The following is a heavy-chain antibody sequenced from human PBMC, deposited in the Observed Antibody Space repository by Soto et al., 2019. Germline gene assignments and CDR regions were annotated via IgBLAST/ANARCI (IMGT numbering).Heavy chain of an antibody. CDR2: IYYSGST. V-gene: IGHV4-31*03. CDR1: GGSISSGGYY. Sequence: SETLSLTCTVSGGSISSGGYYWSWIRQHPGKGLEWIGYIYYSGSTYYNPSLKSRVTISVDTSKNQFSLKLSSVTAADTAVYYCAKHSGWSFDYWGQGTLVTVSS. J-gene: IGHJ4*02. CDR3: AKHSGWSFDY. D-gene: IGHD6-19*01.